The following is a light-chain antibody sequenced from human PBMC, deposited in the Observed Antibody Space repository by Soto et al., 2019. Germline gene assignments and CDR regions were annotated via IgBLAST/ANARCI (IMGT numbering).Light chain of an antibody. CDR1: QSISNSQ. CDR2: GAS. CDR3: QQYNNWPPFT. Sequence: DIVLTQSPGTLSLSPGERATLSCRASQSISNSQLAWFQQKPGQSPRLLIYGASNRPTGIPDRFSGSGSGTDFTLAISRLEPEDFAVYYCQQYNNWPPFTFGPGTKVDIK. J-gene: IGKJ3*01. V-gene: IGKV3-20*01.